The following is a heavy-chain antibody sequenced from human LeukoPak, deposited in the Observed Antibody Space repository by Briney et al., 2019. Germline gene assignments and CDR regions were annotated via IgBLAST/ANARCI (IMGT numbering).Heavy chain of an antibody. D-gene: IGHD2-2*01. CDR2: IGGSGTST. V-gene: IGHV3-23*01. J-gene: IGHJ4*02. CDR1: GFAVRTNY. CDR3: AKGSRVEPVAYCDY. Sequence: RPGGSLRLSCAASGFAVRTNYMSWVRQAPGKGLESVSAIGGSGTSTYYADSVKGRFTISRDNSKNTLYLQMNSLRAEDTAVYYCAKGSRVEPVAYCDYWGQGTQATVSS.